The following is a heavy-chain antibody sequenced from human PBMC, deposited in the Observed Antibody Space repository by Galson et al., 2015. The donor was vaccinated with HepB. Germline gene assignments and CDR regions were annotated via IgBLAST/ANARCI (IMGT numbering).Heavy chain of an antibody. CDR1: GFTFSSYA. V-gene: IGHV3-30-3*01. D-gene: IGHD3-3*01. Sequence: SLRLSCAASGFTFSSYAMRWVRQAPGKGLEWVALILYDGSKKYYADSVKGRFTISRVNSKNTLYLQVNSLRADDTAVYYCARADTIHQIFDYWGQGTLVTVSS. CDR3: ARADTIHQIFDY. J-gene: IGHJ4*02. CDR2: ILYDGSKK.